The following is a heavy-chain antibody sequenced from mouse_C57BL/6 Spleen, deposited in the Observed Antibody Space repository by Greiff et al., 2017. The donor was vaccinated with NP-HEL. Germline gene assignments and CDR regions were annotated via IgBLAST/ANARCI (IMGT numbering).Heavy chain of an antibody. CDR3: ARGGTTVVDAMDY. Sequence: QVQLQQPGAELVMPGASVKLSCKASGYTFTSYWMHWVKQRPGQGLEWIGEIDPSDSYTNYNQKFKGKSTLTVDKSSSTAYMQLSSLTSEDAAVYDCARGGTTVVDAMDYWGQGTSVTVSS. CDR2: IDPSDSYT. J-gene: IGHJ4*01. CDR1: GYTFTSYW. V-gene: IGHV1-69*01. D-gene: IGHD1-1*01.